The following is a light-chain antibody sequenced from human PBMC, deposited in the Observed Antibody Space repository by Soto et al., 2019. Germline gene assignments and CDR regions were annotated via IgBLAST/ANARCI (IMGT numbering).Light chain of an antibody. J-gene: IGKJ5*01. V-gene: IGKV2-28*01. CDR1: QSLLHSNGYNY. CDR3: MQALPPPIT. Sequence: DIVMTQSPLSLPVTPGEPASISCRSSQSLLHSNGYNYLDWYLQKPGQSPQLLIYLCSNRASGVPDRFSGGGSGTDFTLKISRVEAEDVGIYYCMQALPPPITFGQGTRLEIK. CDR2: LCS.